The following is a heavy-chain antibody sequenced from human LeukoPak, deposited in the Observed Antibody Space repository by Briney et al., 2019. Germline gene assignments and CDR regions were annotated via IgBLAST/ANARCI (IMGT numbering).Heavy chain of an antibody. CDR3: GVFGMDV. J-gene: IGHJ6*02. CDR1: GFTFSSYA. V-gene: IGHV3-30-3*01. CDR2: ISYDGSNK. Sequence: GGSLRLSCAASGFTFSSYAMHWVRQAPGKGLEWVAVISYDGSNKYYADSVKGRFTISRDNSKNTLYLQMNSLRAEDTAVYYRGVFGMDVWGQGTTVTVSS.